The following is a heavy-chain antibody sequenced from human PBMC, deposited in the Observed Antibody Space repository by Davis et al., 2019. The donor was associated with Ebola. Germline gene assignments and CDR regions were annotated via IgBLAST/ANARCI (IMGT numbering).Heavy chain of an antibody. J-gene: IGHJ4*02. Sequence: ASVKVSCKASGYTFINYGITWVRQAPGQGLEWLGWIRTYDGNTNYAQKLQDRVTMTTDTSTTTVFMELRNLGSDDTAVYWCARGEGAPDYWGQGTLVTVSS. V-gene: IGHV1-18*04. CDR2: IRTYDGNT. CDR3: ARGEGAPDY. CDR1: GYTFINYG. D-gene: IGHD1-26*01.